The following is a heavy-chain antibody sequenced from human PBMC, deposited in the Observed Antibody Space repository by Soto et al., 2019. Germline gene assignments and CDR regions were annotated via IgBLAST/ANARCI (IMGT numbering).Heavy chain of an antibody. CDR3: ARDPSSSYGDNLYYSGMDV. J-gene: IGHJ6*02. V-gene: IGHV3-30-3*01. Sequence: PGGSLRLSCAASGFSFSSYSLHWVRQAPGKGLEWVALISYDGSKEYYADSVKGRFTISRDSSKNTLYLQMNSLRTEDTATHYSARDPSSSYGDNLYYSGMDVWGQGTTVTVSS. CDR2: ISYDGSKE. CDR1: GFSFSSYS. D-gene: IGHD4-17*01.